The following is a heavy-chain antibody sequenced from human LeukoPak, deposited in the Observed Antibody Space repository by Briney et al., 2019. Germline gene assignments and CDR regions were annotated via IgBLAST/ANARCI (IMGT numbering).Heavy chain of an antibody. D-gene: IGHD2-2*02. CDR2: MNPNSGNT. Sequence: ASVKVSCKASGYTFTSYDINWVRQATGQGLEWMGWMNPNSGNTGYAQKFQGRVTITRNTSISTAYMELSSLRSEDTAVYYCARVSGRGYCSSTSCSTGGYWFDPRGQGTLVTVSS. J-gene: IGHJ5*02. CDR1: GYTFTSYD. CDR3: ARVSGRGYCSSTSCSTGGYWFDP. V-gene: IGHV1-8*03.